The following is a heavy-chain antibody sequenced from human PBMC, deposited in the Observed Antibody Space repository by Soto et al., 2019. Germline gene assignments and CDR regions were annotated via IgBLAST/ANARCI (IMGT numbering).Heavy chain of an antibody. J-gene: IGHJ6*02. CDR3: ARARSPDYNSSALEA. D-gene: IGHD6-6*01. V-gene: IGHV3-30-3*01. Sequence: QVQLVESGGGVVQPGRSLGLSCAASGFTFSRYVMHWVRQAPGKGLEWVALISSDGSSEYYADSVRGRFTISRDTSTNTLYLQMNSLRVEDTALYFCARARSPDYNSSALEAWGQGTRVTVSS. CDR1: GFTFSRYV. CDR2: ISSDGSSE.